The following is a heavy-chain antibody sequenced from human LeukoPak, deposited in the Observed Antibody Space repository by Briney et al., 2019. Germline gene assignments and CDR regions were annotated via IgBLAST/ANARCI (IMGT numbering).Heavy chain of an antibody. CDR3: TRGDEVVLNAFDI. J-gene: IGHJ3*02. Sequence: SETLSLTCAVSGGSISSGGYSWSWLRQPPGKALEWIGYIYDTGSTYYNPSLKSRVTISVDRSKSQISLKLRSVTAADTAVYYCTRGDEVVLNAFDIWGQGTMVSVSS. CDR2: IYDTGST. D-gene: IGHD4/OR15-4a*01. V-gene: IGHV4-30-2*01. CDR1: GGSISSGGYS.